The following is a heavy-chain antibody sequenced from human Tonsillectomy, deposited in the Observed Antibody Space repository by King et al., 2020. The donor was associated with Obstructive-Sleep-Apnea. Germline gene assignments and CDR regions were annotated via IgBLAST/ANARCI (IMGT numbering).Heavy chain of an antibody. J-gene: IGHJ5*02. CDR3: AREGYDSSGSGWFDP. V-gene: IGHV3-48*04. Sequence: VQLVESGGGLVQPGGSLRLSCAASGFTFSSYSMNWVRQAPGEWLAWVSYISSKSSTKYYADSVKGRCTISRDNAKNSLYLQMNSLRAEDTAVYHCAREGYDSSGSGWFDPWGQGTLVTVSS. CDR2: ISSKSSTK. CDR1: GFTFSSYS. D-gene: IGHD3-22*01.